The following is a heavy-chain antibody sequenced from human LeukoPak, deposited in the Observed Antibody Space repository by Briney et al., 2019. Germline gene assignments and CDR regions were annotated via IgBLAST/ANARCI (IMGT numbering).Heavy chain of an antibody. CDR1: GYTFTRYY. D-gene: IGHD1-26*01. CDR2: INPNSGGT. J-gene: IGHJ4*02. CDR3: ARDQGSSGSYSSFDY. Sequence: ASVKVSCKASGYTFTRYYMHWVQQAPGQGLEWMGWINPNSGGTNYAQKFQGRVTMTRDTSISTAYMELSRLRSDDTAVYYCARDQGSSGSYSSFDYWGQGTLVTVSS. V-gene: IGHV1-2*02.